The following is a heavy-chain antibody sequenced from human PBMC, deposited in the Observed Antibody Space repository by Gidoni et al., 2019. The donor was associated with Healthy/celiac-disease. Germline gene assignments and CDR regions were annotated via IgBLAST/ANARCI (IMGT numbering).Heavy chain of an antibody. J-gene: IGHJ3*02. CDR2: IIPIFGTA. CDR3: ASPGPLVVPAAHTDAFDI. CDR1: GGTFSSYA. V-gene: IGHV1-69*06. D-gene: IGHD2-2*01. Sequence: QVQLVQSGAEVKKPGSSVKVSCKASGGTFSSYAISWVRQAPGQGLEWMGGIIPIFGTANYAQKFQGRVTITADKSTSTAYMELSSLRSEDTAVYYCASPGPLVVPAAHTDAFDIWGQGTMVTVSS.